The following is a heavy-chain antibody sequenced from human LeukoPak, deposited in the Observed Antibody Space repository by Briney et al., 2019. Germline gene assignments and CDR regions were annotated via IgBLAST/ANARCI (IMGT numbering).Heavy chain of an antibody. CDR2: INQDGSQK. D-gene: IGHD1-26*01. V-gene: IGHV3-7*01. J-gene: IGHJ4*02. CDR1: GFTFSSYR. Sequence: GGSLRLSCAASGFTFSSYRMNRVRQAPGKGLEWVANINQDGSQKYYVDSVKGRFTVSRDNAKNSLFLQMNILRAEDTAVYYCAKDTRTFDYWGQGTLVTVSS. CDR3: AKDTRTFDY.